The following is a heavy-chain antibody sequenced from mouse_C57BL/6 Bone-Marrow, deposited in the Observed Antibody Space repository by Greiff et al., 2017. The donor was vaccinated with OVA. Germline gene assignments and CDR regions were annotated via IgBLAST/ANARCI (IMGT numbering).Heavy chain of an antibody. D-gene: IGHD1-1*01. CDR1: GYTFTSYW. Sequence: QVQLQQPGAELVKPGASVKLSCKASGYTFTSYWMQWVKQRPGQGLEWIGEIDPSDSYTNYNQKFKGKATWTVDTSSSTAYMQLSSLTSEDSAVYYCASYYYLYWGQGTTLTVSS. J-gene: IGHJ2*01. CDR2: IDPSDSYT. CDR3: ASYYYLY. V-gene: IGHV1-50*01.